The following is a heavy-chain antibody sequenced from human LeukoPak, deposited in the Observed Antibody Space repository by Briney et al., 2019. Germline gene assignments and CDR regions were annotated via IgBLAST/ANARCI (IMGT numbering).Heavy chain of an antibody. Sequence: GGSLRLSCAASGFTFTNYWMTWVRQALGKGLEWVANIKQDGSAKYYVDAVRGRFTISRDNAKDSLFLQMNSLRAEDTAVYYCARVNPLMAPGALDIWGQGTMVAVSS. CDR1: GFTFTNYW. D-gene: IGHD2-8*01. J-gene: IGHJ3*02. CDR3: ARVNPLMAPGALDI. V-gene: IGHV3-7*01. CDR2: IKQDGSAK.